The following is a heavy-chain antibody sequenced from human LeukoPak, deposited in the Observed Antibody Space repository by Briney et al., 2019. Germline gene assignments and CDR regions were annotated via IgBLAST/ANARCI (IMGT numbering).Heavy chain of an antibody. V-gene: IGHV3-33*06. J-gene: IGHJ4*02. CDR1: GFTFSNFG. D-gene: IGHD5-18*01. CDR2: IWYDGSSE. CDR3: AKAVDTAMVPYS. Sequence: GGPLRLSCAASGFTFSNFGMHWVRQAPGRGLEWVALIWYDGSSEYYADSVKGRFTVSRDNSKNTLYLQIDSLRIEDTAIYYCAKAVDTAMVPYSWGQGTLVTVSS.